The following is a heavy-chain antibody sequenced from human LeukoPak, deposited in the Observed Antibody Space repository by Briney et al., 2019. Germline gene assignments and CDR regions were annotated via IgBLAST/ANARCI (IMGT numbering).Heavy chain of an antibody. V-gene: IGHV1-18*01. J-gene: IGHJ4*02. CDR1: GYTFTSYG. CDR3: ARAVQDSSGYYSGSYYFDY. CDR2: ISAYNGNT. D-gene: IGHD3-22*01. Sequence: ASVKVSCKASGYTFTSYGISWVRQAPGQGLEWMGWISAYNGNTNYAQKLQGRVTMTTDTSTSTAYMELRSLRSDDTAVYYCARAVQDSSGYYSGSYYFDYWGQGTLVTVSS.